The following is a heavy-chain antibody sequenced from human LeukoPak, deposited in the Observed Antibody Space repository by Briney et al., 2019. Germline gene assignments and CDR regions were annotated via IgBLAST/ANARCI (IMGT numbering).Heavy chain of an antibody. Sequence: GGSLRLSCEASGFPFSGYAMHWVRQAPGKGLEWVALISFDENNEYYADSVKGRFTISRDNSKNTLYLQMNSLRAEDTAVYYCERGGDGPKNFDYGGQGTLVTVSS. CDR1: GFPFSGYA. CDR3: ERGGDGPKNFDY. J-gene: IGHJ4*02. D-gene: IGHD3-10*01. CDR2: ISFDENNE. V-gene: IGHV3-30*04.